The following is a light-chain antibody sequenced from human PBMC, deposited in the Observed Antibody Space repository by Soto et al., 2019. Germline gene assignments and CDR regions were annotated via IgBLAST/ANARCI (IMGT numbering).Light chain of an antibody. J-gene: IGKJ2*01. Sequence: EIVLTQSPATLSLSPGESATLSCRASQSISRSYLAWYQQKPGQAPRLLIHATSTRATGVPDRFSGSGSGTDCTLTISRLEPEDFVVYYCQQYDNLPRTFGQGTKVEIK. V-gene: IGKV3-20*01. CDR3: QQYDNLPRT. CDR1: QSISRSY. CDR2: ATS.